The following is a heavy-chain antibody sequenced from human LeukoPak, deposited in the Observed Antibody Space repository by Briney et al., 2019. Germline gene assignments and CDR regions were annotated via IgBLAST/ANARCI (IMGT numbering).Heavy chain of an antibody. V-gene: IGHV2-5*02. D-gene: IGHD3-10*01. CDR1: GFSLSTSGMG. CDR3: AHSEDYYGSVDAFDI. J-gene: IGHJ3*02. CDR2: IYWDDDK. Sequence: ESGPTLVKPTQTLTLTCTFSGFSLSTSGMGVGWIRQPPGKALEWLAFIYWDDDKRYSPSLESRLTITKDTFKNQVVLTMTNMDPVDTATYYCAHSEDYYGSVDAFDIWGQGTMVTVSS.